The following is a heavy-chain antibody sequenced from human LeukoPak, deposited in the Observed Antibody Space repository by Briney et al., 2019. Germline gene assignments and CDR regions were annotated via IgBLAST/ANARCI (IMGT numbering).Heavy chain of an antibody. V-gene: IGHV3-30*04. CDR2: ISYDGSNK. CDR3: ARGPLDIVAPDRPNDAFDI. J-gene: IGHJ3*02. D-gene: IGHD5-12*01. Sequence: PGESLRLSCAASGFTFSSYAMHWVRQAPGKGLEWVAVISYDGSNKYYADSVKGRFTISRDNSKNTLYLQMNSLRAEDTAVYYCARGPLDIVAPDRPNDAFDIWGQGTMVTVSS. CDR1: GFTFSSYA.